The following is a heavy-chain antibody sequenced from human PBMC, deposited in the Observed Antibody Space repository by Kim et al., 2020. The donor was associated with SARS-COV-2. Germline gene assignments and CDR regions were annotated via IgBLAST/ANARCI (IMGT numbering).Heavy chain of an antibody. Sequence: KFQGRVTITRDTSASTAYMELSSLRSEDTAVYYCAREYSSSWNGGGGFDYWGQGTLVTVSS. D-gene: IGHD6-13*01. CDR3: AREYSSSWNGGGGFDY. V-gene: IGHV1-3*01. J-gene: IGHJ4*02.